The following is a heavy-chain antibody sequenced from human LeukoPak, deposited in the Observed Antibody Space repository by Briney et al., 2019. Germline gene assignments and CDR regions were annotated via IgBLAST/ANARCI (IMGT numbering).Heavy chain of an antibody. Sequence: GGSLRLSCAASGFTFSSYAMSWVRQAPGKGLEWVSTISGSGRSTYYADPVKGRFTISRDNSKNTLYLQMNSLRAEDTAVYYCAKGQSLNTIIVVITTVDYWGQGTLVTVSS. CDR3: AKGQSLNTIIVVITTVDY. J-gene: IGHJ4*02. V-gene: IGHV3-23*01. CDR1: GFTFSSYA. D-gene: IGHD3-22*01. CDR2: ISGSGRST.